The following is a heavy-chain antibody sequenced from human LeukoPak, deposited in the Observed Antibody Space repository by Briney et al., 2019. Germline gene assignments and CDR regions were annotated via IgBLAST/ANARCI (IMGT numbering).Heavy chain of an antibody. V-gene: IGHV4-30-4*01. CDR1: GGSISSGDYY. J-gene: IGHJ5*02. D-gene: IGHD2-2*01. CDR3: AREFVVVPAAMPAATYNWFDH. Sequence: PSETLSLTCTVSGGSISSGDYYWGWIRQPPGKGLEWIGYIYYSGSTYYNPSLKSRVTISVDTSKNQFSLKLSSVTAADTAVYYCAREFVVVPAAMPAATYNWFDHWGQGTLVTVSS. CDR2: IYYSGST.